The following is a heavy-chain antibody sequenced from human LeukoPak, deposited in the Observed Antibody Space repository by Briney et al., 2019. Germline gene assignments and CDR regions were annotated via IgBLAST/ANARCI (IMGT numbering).Heavy chain of an antibody. V-gene: IGHV3-30-3*01. CDR2: ISYDGSNK. CDR3: ARGGGATWNYFDY. CDR1: GFTFSSYA. J-gene: IGHJ4*02. Sequence: PGRSLRLSCAASGFTFSSYAMHWVRQAPGKGLEWVAVISYDGSNKYHADSVKGRFTISRDNSKNTLYLQMNSLRAEDTAVYYCARGGGATWNYFDYWGQGTLVTVSS. D-gene: IGHD1-26*01.